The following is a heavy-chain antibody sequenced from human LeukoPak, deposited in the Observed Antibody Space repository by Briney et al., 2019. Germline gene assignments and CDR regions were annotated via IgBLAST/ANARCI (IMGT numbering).Heavy chain of an antibody. CDR3: ARDGDLQYFDY. CDR1: GFTFSDYH. CDR2: ISSSGSTI. Sequence: GGSLRLSCAASGFTFSDYHMSWIRQAPGKGLEWVSYISSSGSTIYYVDSVKGRFTISRDNAKNSLYLQMNSLRAEDTAVYYCARDGDLQYFDYWGQGTLVTVSS. D-gene: IGHD4-11*01. V-gene: IGHV3-11*01. J-gene: IGHJ4*02.